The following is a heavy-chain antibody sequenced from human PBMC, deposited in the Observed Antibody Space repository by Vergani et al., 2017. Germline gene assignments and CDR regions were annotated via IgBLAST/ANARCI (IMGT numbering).Heavy chain of an antibody. CDR2: FDPEDGET. Sequence: QVQLVQSGAEVKKPGASVKVSCKVSGYTLTELSMHWVRQAPGKGLEWMGGFDPEDGETIYAQKFQGRVTMTEDTSTDTAYMELSSLRSEDTAVYYCATSPYRVTIFGVVRWFDPWGQGTLVTVSS. D-gene: IGHD3-3*01. J-gene: IGHJ5*02. CDR1: GYTLTELS. CDR3: ATSPYRVTIFGVVRWFDP. V-gene: IGHV1-24*01.